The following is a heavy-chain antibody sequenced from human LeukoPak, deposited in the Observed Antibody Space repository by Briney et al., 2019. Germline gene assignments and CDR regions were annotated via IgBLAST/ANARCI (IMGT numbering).Heavy chain of an antibody. CDR2: IRGTTGAT. V-gene: IGHV3-23*01. CDR3: AKDFRVLY. J-gene: IGHJ4*02. D-gene: IGHD3-3*01. CDR1: GFTFSSNA. Sequence: GGSLRLSCSASGFTFSSNAMAWVRQAPGKGLEWVSAIRGTTGATYYADSVKGRFTISRDISTNTLSLRMNNLRVEDTAIYYCAKDFRVLYWGQGTLVTVSS.